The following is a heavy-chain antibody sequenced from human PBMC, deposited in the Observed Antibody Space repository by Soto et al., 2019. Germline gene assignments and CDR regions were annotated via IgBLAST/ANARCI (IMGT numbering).Heavy chain of an antibody. J-gene: IGHJ6*03. CDR1: GFTFDDYA. Sequence: GGSLRLSCAASGFTFDDYAMHWVRQAPGKGLEWVSGISWNSGSIGYADSVKGRFTISRDNAKNSLYLQMNSLRAEDTALYYCVRVRGVQYYYYMDVWGKGTTVTVSS. CDR2: ISWNSGSI. D-gene: IGHD3-10*01. CDR3: VRVRGVQYYYYMDV. V-gene: IGHV3-9*01.